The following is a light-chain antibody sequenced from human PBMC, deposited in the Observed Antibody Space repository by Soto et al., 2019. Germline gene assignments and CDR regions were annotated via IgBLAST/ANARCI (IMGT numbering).Light chain of an antibody. CDR3: LQDYNYPWT. V-gene: IGKV1-6*01. Sequence: ATQMTQYPSSLSASVGDRVTISCRASQGISNYLAWYQQRPGKAPKLLIFGATTLQSGVPSRLSASGSGPDFTLTISSLKTEDFATYYCLQDYNYPWTFGQGTKVDIK. CDR2: GAT. J-gene: IGKJ1*01. CDR1: QGISNY.